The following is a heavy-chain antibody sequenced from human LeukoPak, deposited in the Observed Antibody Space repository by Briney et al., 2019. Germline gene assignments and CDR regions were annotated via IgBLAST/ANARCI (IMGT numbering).Heavy chain of an antibody. CDR3: ARDRHDSSGAFEY. CDR1: GYTFTSYD. D-gene: IGHD3-22*01. V-gene: IGHV1-8*01. J-gene: IGHJ4*02. CDR2: MNPNSGNT. Sequence: GASVKVSCKASGYTFTSYDINWVRQATGQRLEWMGWMNPNSGNTGYAQKLQGRVTMTRNTSISTAYMELSSLRSEDTAVYYCARDRHDSSGAFEYWGQGTLVTVSS.